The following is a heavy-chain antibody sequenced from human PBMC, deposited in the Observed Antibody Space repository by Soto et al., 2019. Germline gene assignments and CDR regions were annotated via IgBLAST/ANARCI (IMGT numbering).Heavy chain of an antibody. D-gene: IGHD3-9*01. V-gene: IGHV5-51*01. CDR3: ARSDYDILTGYYNGDYFDY. CDR2: IYPGDSDT. CDR1: GYSFTSYW. J-gene: IGHJ4*02. Sequence: GESLKISCKGSGYSFTSYWIGWVRQMPGKGLEWMGIIYPGDSDTRYSPSFQGQVTISADKSISTAYLQWSSLKASDTAMYYCARSDYDILTGYYNGDYFDYWGQGTLVTVSS.